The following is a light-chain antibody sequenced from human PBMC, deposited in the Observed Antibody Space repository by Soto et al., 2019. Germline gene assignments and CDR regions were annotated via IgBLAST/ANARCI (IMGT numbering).Light chain of an antibody. CDR2: GAS. CDR3: QKYGSSIMYT. J-gene: IGKJ2*01. V-gene: IGKV3-20*01. CDR1: QSVSSSY. Sequence: EIVLTQSPGTLSLSPGERATLSCRASQSVSSSYLAWYQQKPGQAPRLLIYGASSRATGIPDRFSGSGSGTTFILTISRLEPEDFGVYYYQKYGSSIMYTFGQGTKLEIK.